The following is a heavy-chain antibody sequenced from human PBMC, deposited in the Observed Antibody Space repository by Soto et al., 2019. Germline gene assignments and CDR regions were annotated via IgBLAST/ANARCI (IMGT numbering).Heavy chain of an antibody. CDR2: ISGSGGST. Sequence: PGGSLRLSCAAAGCTFSSYAMSRVRQAPGKGLEWVSAISGSGGSTYYADSVKGRFTISRDNSKNTLYLQMNSLRAEDTAVYYYAKGGNSDSSSWYFAFDIWGQGTMVTVSS. V-gene: IGHV3-23*01. D-gene: IGHD6-13*01. CDR1: GCTFSSYA. CDR3: AKGGNSDSSSWYFAFDI. J-gene: IGHJ3*02.